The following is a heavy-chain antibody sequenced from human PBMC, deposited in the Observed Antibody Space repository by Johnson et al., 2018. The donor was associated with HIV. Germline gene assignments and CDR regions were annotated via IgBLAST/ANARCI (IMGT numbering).Heavy chain of an antibody. CDR3: ARAEQLAGGAFDI. D-gene: IGHD6-6*01. Sequence: QVQLVESGGGVVRPGGSLRLSCAASGFTFSSYAMHWVRQAPGKGLEWVAVISYDGSNKYYADSVKGRFTISRDNSKNTLYLQMNSLRAEDTAVYYCARAEQLAGGAFDIWGQGTMVTVSS. CDR2: ISYDGSNK. V-gene: IGHV3-30*04. J-gene: IGHJ3*02. CDR1: GFTFSSYA.